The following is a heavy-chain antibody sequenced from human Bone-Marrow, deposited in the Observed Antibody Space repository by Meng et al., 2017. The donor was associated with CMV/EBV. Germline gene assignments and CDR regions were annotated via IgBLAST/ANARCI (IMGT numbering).Heavy chain of an antibody. CDR3: ARDGAIAAAGTGDY. V-gene: IGHV3-30-3*01. Sequence: SLKISCAASGFTFSSYAMHWVRQAPGKGLEWVAVISYDGSNKYYADSVKGRFTISRDNSKNTLYLQMNSLRAEDTAVYYCARDGAIAAAGTGDYWGHGTLVTVSS. J-gene: IGHJ4*01. CDR2: ISYDGSNK. D-gene: IGHD6-13*01. CDR1: GFTFSSYA.